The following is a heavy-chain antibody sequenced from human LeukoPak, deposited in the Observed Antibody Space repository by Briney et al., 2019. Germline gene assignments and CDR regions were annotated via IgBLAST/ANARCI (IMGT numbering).Heavy chain of an antibody. CDR2: IYTSGST. D-gene: IGHD3-22*01. J-gene: IGHJ4*02. V-gene: IGHV4-61*02. Sequence: SETLSLTRTVSGGSISSGSYYWSWIRQPAGEGLEWIGRIYTSGSTNYNPSLKSRVTISVDTSKNQFSLKLSSVTAADTAVYYCARDRGDYYDSSGHFDYWGQGTLVTVSS. CDR1: GGSISSGSYY. CDR3: ARDRGDYYDSSGHFDY.